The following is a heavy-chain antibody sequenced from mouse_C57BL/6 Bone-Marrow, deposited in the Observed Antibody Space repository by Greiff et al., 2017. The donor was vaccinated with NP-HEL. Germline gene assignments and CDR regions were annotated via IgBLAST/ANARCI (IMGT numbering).Heavy chain of an antibody. CDR2: IYPGSGST. V-gene: IGHV1-55*01. Sequence: QVQLKESGAELVKPGASVKMSCKASGYTFTSYWITWVKQRPGQGLEWIGDIYPGSGSTNYNEKFKSKATLTVDTSSSTAYMQLSSLTSEDSAVYYCARPFDPGDYFDYWGQGTTLTVSS. J-gene: IGHJ2*01. CDR1: GYTFTSYW. CDR3: ARPFDPGDYFDY.